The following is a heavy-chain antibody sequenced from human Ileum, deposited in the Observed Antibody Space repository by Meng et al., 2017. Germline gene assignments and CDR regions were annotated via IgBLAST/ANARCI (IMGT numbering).Heavy chain of an antibody. Sequence: QLQLQESGPGLVEPSGTLCLACVVSGDSITRSNWWNGVGQPPGKGLEWIGEIFHTGSTNYNPSLKSRVTISADKSKNQFSLNLSSVTAADTAVYYCATNKNKKIDYWGQGTLVTVSS. CDR1: GDSITRSNW. J-gene: IGHJ4*02. CDR3: ATNKNKKIDY. D-gene: IGHD2/OR15-2a*01. CDR2: IFHTGST. V-gene: IGHV4-4*02.